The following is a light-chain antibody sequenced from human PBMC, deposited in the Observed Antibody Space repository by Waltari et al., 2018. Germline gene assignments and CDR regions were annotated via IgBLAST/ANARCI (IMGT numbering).Light chain of an antibody. CDR1: SSDVGFYNY. Sequence: QSALTQPASVSGSPGQSITISCTGTSSDVGFYNYVSWYKQHPGKAPKLMIYDVSERPSGVSNRFSGSKSGNTASRTISGLQAEDEADYYCNSYAGSSSWVFGGGTKLTVL. J-gene: IGLJ3*02. V-gene: IGLV2-14*01. CDR3: NSYAGSSSWV. CDR2: DVS.